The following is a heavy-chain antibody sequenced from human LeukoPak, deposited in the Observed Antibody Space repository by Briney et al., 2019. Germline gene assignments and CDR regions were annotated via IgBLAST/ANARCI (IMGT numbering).Heavy chain of an antibody. J-gene: IGHJ6*04. CDR3: ARDRGGYCSSTSCYLSEVDV. D-gene: IGHD2-2*01. Sequence: PGGPLRLSCAASGFTFSSYEMNWVRQAPGKGLEWVSYISSSGSTIYYADSVKGRFTISRDNAKNSLYLQMNSLGAEDTAVYYCARDRGGYCSSTSCYLSEVDVWGKGTTVTVSS. CDR1: GFTFSSYE. CDR2: ISSSGSTI. V-gene: IGHV3-48*03.